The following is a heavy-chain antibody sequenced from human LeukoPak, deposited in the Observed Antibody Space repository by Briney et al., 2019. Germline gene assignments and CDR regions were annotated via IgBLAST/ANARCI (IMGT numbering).Heavy chain of an antibody. V-gene: IGHV3-NL1*01. CDR2: ISGGGSST. CDR3: ANPPRGYSWYFDY. CDR1: GFTFSSYG. D-gene: IGHD5-18*01. J-gene: IGHJ4*02. Sequence: GGSLRLSCAASGFTFSSYGMHWVRQAPGKGLEWVSLISGGGSSTYYADSVKGRFTISRDNSKNTLYLQMNSLRAEDTAVYYCANPPRGYSWYFDYWGQGTLVTVSS.